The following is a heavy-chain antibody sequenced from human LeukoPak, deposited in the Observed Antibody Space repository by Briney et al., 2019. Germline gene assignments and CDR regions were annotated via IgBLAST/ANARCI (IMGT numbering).Heavy chain of an antibody. CDR3: ARGYSGYDLDYYYYYMDV. D-gene: IGHD5-12*01. CDR2: ISAYNGNT. J-gene: IGHJ6*03. V-gene: IGHV1-18*01. CDR1: GYTFTSYG. Sequence: ASVKVSCKASGYTFTSYGISWVRQAPGQGLEWMGWISAYNGNTNYAQKLQGRVTMTTDTSTSTAYMELRSLRSDDTGVYYCARGYSGYDLDYYYYYMDVWGKGTTVTVSS.